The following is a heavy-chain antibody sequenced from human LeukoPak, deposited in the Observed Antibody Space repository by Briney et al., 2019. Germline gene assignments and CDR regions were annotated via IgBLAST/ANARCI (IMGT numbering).Heavy chain of an antibody. CDR3: ARRSGCDY. Sequence: GGSLRLSCAASGFAFSSYNMNWVRQAPGKGLEWISYIGSSGSPTHYADSVGGRFTISRDNAKNSLYLQMNSLRDEDTAVYFCARRSGCDYWGQGTLVTVSS. CDR1: GFAFSSYN. CDR2: IGSSGSPT. V-gene: IGHV3-48*02. D-gene: IGHD3-3*01. J-gene: IGHJ4*02.